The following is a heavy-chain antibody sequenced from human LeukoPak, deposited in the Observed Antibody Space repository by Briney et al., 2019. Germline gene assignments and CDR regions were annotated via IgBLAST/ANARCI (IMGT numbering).Heavy chain of an antibody. CDR2: IYYSGST. J-gene: IGHJ6*02. CDR1: GGSISSYY. CDR3: ARQDYYYGMDV. V-gene: IGHV4-59*08. Sequence: SETLSLTCTVSGGSISSYYWSWTRQPPGKGLEWLGYIYYSGSTNYNPSLKSRVTISVDTSKNQFSLKLSSVTAADTAVYYCARQDYYYGMDVWGQGTTVTVSS.